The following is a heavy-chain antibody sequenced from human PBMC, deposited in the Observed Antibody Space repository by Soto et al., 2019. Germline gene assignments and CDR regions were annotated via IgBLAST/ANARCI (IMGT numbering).Heavy chain of an antibody. D-gene: IGHD3-3*01. CDR2: IIPIFGTA. V-gene: IGHV1-69*06. J-gene: IGHJ6*02. Sequence: GASVKVSCKASGGTFSSYAISWVRQAPGQGLEWMGRIIPIFGTANYAQKFQGRVTITADKSTSTAYMELSSLRSEDTAVYYCARDVGDYDFWSGYLEPPYYGMDVWGQGTTVTVS. CDR3: ARDVGDYDFWSGYLEPPYYGMDV. CDR1: GGTFSSYA.